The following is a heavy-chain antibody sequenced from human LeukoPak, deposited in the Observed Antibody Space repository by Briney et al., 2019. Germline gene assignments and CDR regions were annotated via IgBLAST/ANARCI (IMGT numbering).Heavy chain of an antibody. CDR1: GYSFSSYW. CDR3: ARQPAVSPFDY. Sequence: GESLKISCKASGYSFSSYWIGWVRQMPGKGLEWMGIIYPGDSDTRYSPSFQGQVTISADKSITTAYLQWNSLKASDTAMYYCARQPAVSPFDYWGQGTLVTVSS. V-gene: IGHV5-51*01. D-gene: IGHD5/OR15-5a*01. CDR2: IYPGDSDT. J-gene: IGHJ4*02.